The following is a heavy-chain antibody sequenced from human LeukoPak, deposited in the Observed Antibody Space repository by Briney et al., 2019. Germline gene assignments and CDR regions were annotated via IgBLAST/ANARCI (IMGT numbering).Heavy chain of an antibody. J-gene: IGHJ5*02. Sequence: ASVKVSCKASGYTFTGYYMHWVRQAPGQGLEWMGWISAYNGNTNYAQKLQGRVTMTTDTSTSTAYMELRSLRSDDTAVYYCARDRKYGSGSYSNWFDPWGQGTLVTVSS. CDR3: ARDRKYGSGSYSNWFDP. D-gene: IGHD3-10*01. V-gene: IGHV1-18*04. CDR2: ISAYNGNT. CDR1: GYTFTGYY.